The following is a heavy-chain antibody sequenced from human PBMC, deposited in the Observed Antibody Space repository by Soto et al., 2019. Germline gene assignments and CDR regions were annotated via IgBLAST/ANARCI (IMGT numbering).Heavy chain of an antibody. CDR3: ARDSGGDYHNYYMDV. D-gene: IGHD4-17*01. Sequence: QVQLVESGGGVVQPGTSLRLSCAASGFTVSNYAMHWVRQAPGKGLEWVTIIWYDGSDKDYGDSVKGRFTISRDNSKNMLYLQMNSLRVEDTAVYYCARDSGGDYHNYYMDVWGKGTTVTVSS. V-gene: IGHV3-33*01. CDR1: GFTVSNYA. CDR2: IWYDGSDK. J-gene: IGHJ6*03.